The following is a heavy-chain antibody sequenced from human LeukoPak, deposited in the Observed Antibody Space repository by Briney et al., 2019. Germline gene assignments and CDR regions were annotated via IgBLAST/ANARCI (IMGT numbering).Heavy chain of an antibody. J-gene: IGHJ4*02. CDR3: ARGMAFGGVSGPYTDY. D-gene: IGHD3-16*01. CDR1: GGSISSSSYY. V-gene: IGHV4-39*07. CDR2: IYYSGST. Sequence: SETLSLTCTVSGGSISSSSYYWGWIRQPPGKGLEWIGSIYYSGSTYYNPSLKSRVTISVDTSKNQFSLKLSSVTAADTAVYYCARGMAFGGVSGPYTDYWGQGTLVTVSS.